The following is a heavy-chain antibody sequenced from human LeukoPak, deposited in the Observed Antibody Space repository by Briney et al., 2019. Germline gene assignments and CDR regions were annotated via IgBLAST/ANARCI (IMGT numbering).Heavy chain of an antibody. Sequence: ASVKVSCTASGYTFTSYDINWVRQATGQGLEWMGWMNPNSGNTGYAQKFQGRVTMTRNTSISTAYMELSSLRSEDTAVYYCARVNRENDAFDIWGQGTMVTVSS. V-gene: IGHV1-8*01. CDR1: GYTFTSYD. J-gene: IGHJ3*02. CDR2: MNPNSGNT. CDR3: ARVNRENDAFDI.